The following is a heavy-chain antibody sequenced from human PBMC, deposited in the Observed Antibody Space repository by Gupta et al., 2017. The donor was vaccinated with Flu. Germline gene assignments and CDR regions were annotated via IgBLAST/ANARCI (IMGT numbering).Heavy chain of an antibody. CDR1: GYTFTSYD. CDR3: ARVGDDSSGYRYLDY. CDR2: MNPNSGNT. Sequence: QVQLVQSGAEVKKPGASVKVSCQASGYTFTSYDINWVRQAAGQGLEWVGWMNPNSGNTGYAQKFQGRVTMTRNMFTGTAYMELSSLRSDDTAVYYCARVGDDSSGYRYLDYWGQGTLVTVSS. V-gene: IGHV1-8*02. J-gene: IGHJ4*02. D-gene: IGHD3-22*01.